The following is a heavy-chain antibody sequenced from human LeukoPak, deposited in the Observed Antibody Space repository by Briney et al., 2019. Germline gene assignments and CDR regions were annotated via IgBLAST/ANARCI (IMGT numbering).Heavy chain of an antibody. Sequence: GSLRLSCAASGFTFRSYGMHWVRQAPDKGLEWVAIISSDGNDKYYADSVKGRFTISRDNSKNTLYLQMNSLRAEDTAVYYCAKDHLGQLVPDCWGQGTLVTVSS. D-gene: IGHD6-6*01. CDR1: GFTFRSYG. J-gene: IGHJ4*02. CDR3: AKDHLGQLVPDC. CDR2: ISSDGNDK. V-gene: IGHV3-30*18.